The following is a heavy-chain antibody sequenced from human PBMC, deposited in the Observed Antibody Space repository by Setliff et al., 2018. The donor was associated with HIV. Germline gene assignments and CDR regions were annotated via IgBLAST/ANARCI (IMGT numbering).Heavy chain of an antibody. CDR1: GFTFGDYP. CDR2: IGSNSYGGTT. V-gene: IGHV3-49*04. J-gene: IGHJ2*01. Sequence: GGSLRLSCTASGFTFGDYPMSWVRQSPGKGLEWVGFIGSNSYGGTTQYAASVKGRFTISRDDSKNIAFLQMDSLKTEDTGVYYCTRVFYSFWSGYFLYWYFDLWGRGTLVTVSS. D-gene: IGHD3-3*01. CDR3: TRVFYSFWSGYFLYWYFDL.